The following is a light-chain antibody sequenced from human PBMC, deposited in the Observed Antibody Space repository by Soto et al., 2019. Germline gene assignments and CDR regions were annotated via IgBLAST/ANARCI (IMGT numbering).Light chain of an antibody. Sequence: DIVMTQSPDSLAVSVGERATINCKSSQSVLHSSNNKNYLAGYQQKPGQPPKLLIYWASLRELAVPDRFSGIGSRTDFTLTISSLQAEDVAVYYCQQYYSTPFTFGPGTKVDIK. J-gene: IGKJ3*01. CDR1: QSVLHSSNNKNY. V-gene: IGKV4-1*01. CDR3: QQYYSTPFT. CDR2: WAS.